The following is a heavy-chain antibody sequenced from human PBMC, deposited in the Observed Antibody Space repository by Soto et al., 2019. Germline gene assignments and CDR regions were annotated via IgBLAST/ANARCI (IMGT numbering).Heavy chain of an antibody. J-gene: IGHJ4*02. V-gene: IGHV3-30*18. CDR2: ISYDGSYK. CDR3: AKYCSGASCYSLDY. Sequence: QVQLVESGGGVVQPGRSLRLSCAASGFTFSSYGMHWVRQAPGKGLEWVAGISYDGSYKYHADSVKGRFTISRDNSKNTVYLQMNSLRAEATARYYCAKYCSGASCYSLDYWGQGSLVIVSS. CDR1: GFTFSSYG. D-gene: IGHD2-15*01.